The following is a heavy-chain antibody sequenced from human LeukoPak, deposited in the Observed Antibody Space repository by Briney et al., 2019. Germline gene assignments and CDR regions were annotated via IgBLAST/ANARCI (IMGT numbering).Heavy chain of an antibody. Sequence: ASVKVSCKASGYTFTRYAMNWVRQAPGQGLEWMGWINTNTGNPTYAQGFTGRFVFSLDTSVSTASLQISSLKAEDTAVYYCARAASRYYYGSGTDWGQGTLVTVSS. CDR3: ARAASRYYYGSGTD. V-gene: IGHV7-4-1*02. CDR2: INTNTGNP. J-gene: IGHJ4*02. D-gene: IGHD3-10*01. CDR1: GYTFTRYA.